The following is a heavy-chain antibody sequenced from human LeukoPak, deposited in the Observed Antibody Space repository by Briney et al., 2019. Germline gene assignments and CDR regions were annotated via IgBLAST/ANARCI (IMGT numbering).Heavy chain of an antibody. Sequence: SGTLSLTCAVYGGPFSNYYLSWVRQAPGKGLEWIGEVTHHGGTNYNPSLKSRVTISVDTSKNQFSLKLRSVAAADTAVYYCAPIFGDYSDFDSWGQGTLVTVSS. D-gene: IGHD4-17*01. CDR2: VTHHGGT. CDR1: GGPFSNYY. J-gene: IGHJ4*02. CDR3: APIFGDYSDFDS. V-gene: IGHV4-34*01.